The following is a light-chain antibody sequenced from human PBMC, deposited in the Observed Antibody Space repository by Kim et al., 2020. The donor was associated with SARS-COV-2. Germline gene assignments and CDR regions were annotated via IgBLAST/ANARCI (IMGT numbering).Light chain of an antibody. Sequence: RANLNCKSSQTVLYNSKNKNYLAWYQQKTGQAPKRLIYWASIRESGVSDRFSGSGSETDFTLTISSLQAEDVAVYYCQQYYSTPPSFGQGTKLEIK. CDR1: QTVLYNSKNKNY. J-gene: IGKJ2*03. CDR3: QQYYSTPPS. V-gene: IGKV4-1*01. CDR2: WAS.